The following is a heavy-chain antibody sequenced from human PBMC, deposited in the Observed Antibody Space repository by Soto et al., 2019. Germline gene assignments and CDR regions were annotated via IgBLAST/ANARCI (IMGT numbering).Heavy chain of an antibody. CDR1: GGSVSSGSYY. D-gene: IGHD1-26*01. CDR2: IYYSGST. V-gene: IGHV4-61*01. Sequence: LSRTCTVSGGSVSSGSYYWSWIRRPPGKGLEWIGYIYYSGSTNYNPSLKSRVTISVDTSKNQFSLKLSSVTAADTAVYYCARGTYSGSYYFDYWGQGTLVTVSS. J-gene: IGHJ4*02. CDR3: ARGTYSGSYYFDY.